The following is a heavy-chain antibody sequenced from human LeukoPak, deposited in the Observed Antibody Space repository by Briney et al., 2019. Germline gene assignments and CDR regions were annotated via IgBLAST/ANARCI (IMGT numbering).Heavy chain of an antibody. CDR3: ARALIGDFWSGYYRT. CDR1: GFTVSSNY. Sequence: GGSLRLSCAASGFTVSSNYMSWVRQAPGKGLEWVSVIYSGGSTYYADSVKGRFTISRDNSKNTLYLQMNSLRAEDTAVYYCARALIGDFWSGYYRTWGQGTLVTVSS. D-gene: IGHD3-3*01. CDR2: IYSGGST. V-gene: IGHV3-66*01. J-gene: IGHJ4*02.